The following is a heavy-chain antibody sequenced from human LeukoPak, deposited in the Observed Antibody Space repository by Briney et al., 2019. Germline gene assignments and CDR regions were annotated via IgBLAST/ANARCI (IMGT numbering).Heavy chain of an antibody. CDR1: GYSFTTYW. Sequence: GESLKISCKGSGYSFTTYWIGWVRQMPGKGLEWMGIIYPYDSDTKYSPSFQGQFTISADKSTSTAFLHWSSLKASDSAMYYCARIPGIFGVTENWFDPWGQGTLVTVSS. CDR3: ARIPGIFGVTENWFDP. D-gene: IGHD3-3*01. J-gene: IGHJ5*02. V-gene: IGHV5-51*01. CDR2: IYPYDSDT.